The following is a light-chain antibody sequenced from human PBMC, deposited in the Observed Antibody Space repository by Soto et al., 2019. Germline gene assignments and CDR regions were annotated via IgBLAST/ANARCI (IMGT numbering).Light chain of an antibody. V-gene: IGKV3-15*01. CDR3: QSYNDWPFA. Sequence: EIVMTQSPATLSVSPGERVTLSCRASESLFGFLAWYQHKPGQAPRLLIYGVSTKATGVPARFSGSGSATDFTITSTSLQSDDSAVYYCQSYNDWPFAFGQGTKLEI. J-gene: IGKJ2*01. CDR2: GVS. CDR1: ESLFGF.